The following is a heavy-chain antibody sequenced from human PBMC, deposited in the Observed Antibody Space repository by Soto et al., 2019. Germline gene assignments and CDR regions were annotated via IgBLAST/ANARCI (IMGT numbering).Heavy chain of an antibody. V-gene: IGHV1-18*01. CDR3: ASPQAIAPGRYYGMDV. CDR1: GYTFTSYG. J-gene: IGHJ6*02. D-gene: IGHD3-22*01. Sequence: ASVKVSCKASGYTFTSYGISWVRQAPGQGLEWMGWISAYNGNTNYAQKLQGRVTMTTDTSTSTAYMELRSLRSDDTAVYYCASPQAIAPGRYYGMDVWGQGTTVTVSS. CDR2: ISAYNGNT.